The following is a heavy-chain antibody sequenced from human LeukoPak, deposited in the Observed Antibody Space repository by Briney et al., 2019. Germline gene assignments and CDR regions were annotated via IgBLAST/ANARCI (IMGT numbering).Heavy chain of an antibody. J-gene: IGHJ5*02. Sequence: SETLSLTCIVSGVSTSSGYWSWIRQPAGKGLEWMGRISTSVPTYYNPSLKSRVTMPLDTSEHQFSLKVNSVTAADTAVYYCARGYASGSYSTWGQGTLVTVSS. CDR3: ARGYASGSYST. CDR2: ISTSVPT. V-gene: IGHV4-4*07. CDR1: GVSTSSGY. D-gene: IGHD3-10*01.